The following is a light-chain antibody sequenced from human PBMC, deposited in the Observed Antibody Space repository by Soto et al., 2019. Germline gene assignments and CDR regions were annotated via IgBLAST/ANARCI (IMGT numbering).Light chain of an antibody. CDR1: QRVSSSY. CDR3: QQYGSSPLVT. Sequence: EIVLTQSPGTLSLSPGERATLSCRASQRVSSSYLAWYQQKPGLAPRLLIYRASSRATGVPDRFSGIGSGTDFTLTISRLEPEDFAVYYCQQYGSSPLVTFGQGTRLEIK. J-gene: IGKJ5*01. V-gene: IGKV3-20*01. CDR2: RAS.